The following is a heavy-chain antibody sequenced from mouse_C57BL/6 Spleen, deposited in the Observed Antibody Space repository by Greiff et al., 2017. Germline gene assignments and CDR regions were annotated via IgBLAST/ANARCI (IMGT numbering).Heavy chain of an antibody. J-gene: IGHJ1*03. Sequence: QVQLKQSGAELVKPGASVKMSCKASGYTFTTYPIEWMKQNHGKSLEWIGNFHPYNDDTKYNEKFKGKATLTVEKSSSTVYLELSRLTSDDSAVYYCARGYYYGSSSWYFDVWGTGTTVTVSS. CDR2: FHPYNDDT. D-gene: IGHD1-1*01. V-gene: IGHV1-47*01. CDR3: ARGYYYGSSSWYFDV. CDR1: GYTFTTYP.